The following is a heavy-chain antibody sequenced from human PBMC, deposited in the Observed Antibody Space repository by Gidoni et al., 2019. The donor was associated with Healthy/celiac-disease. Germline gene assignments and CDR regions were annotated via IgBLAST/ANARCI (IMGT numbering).Heavy chain of an antibody. CDR1: GYTFTSYG. CDR3: ARYERYCSGGSCSSPWDHPKDAFDI. D-gene: IGHD2-15*01. Sequence: QVQLVQSGAEVKKPGASVKVSCKASGYTFTSYGISWVRQAPGQGLEWMGWISAYNGNTNYAQKLQGRVTMTTDTSTSTAYMELRSLRSDDTAVYYCARYERYCSGGSCSSPWDHPKDAFDIWGQGTMVTVSS. CDR2: ISAYNGNT. J-gene: IGHJ3*02. V-gene: IGHV1-18*01.